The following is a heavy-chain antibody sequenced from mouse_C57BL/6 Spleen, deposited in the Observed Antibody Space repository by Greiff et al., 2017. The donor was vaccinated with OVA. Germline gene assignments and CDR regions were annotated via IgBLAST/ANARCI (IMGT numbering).Heavy chain of an antibody. J-gene: IGHJ1*03. V-gene: IGHV3-1*01. CDR1: GYSITSGYD. CDR2: ISYSGST. D-gene: IGHD1-1*01. Sequence: EVQLQESGPGMVKPSQSLSLTCTVTGYSITSGYDWHWIRHFPGNKLEWMGYISYSGSTNYNPSLKSRISITHDTSKNHFFLKLNSGTTEDTATYDCARDYYGSHWYFDVWGTGTTVTVSS. CDR3: ARDYYGSHWYFDV.